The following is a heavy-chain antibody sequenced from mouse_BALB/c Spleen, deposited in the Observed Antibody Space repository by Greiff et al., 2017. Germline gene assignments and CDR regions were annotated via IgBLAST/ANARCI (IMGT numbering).Heavy chain of an antibody. CDR2: ISYDGSN. Sequence: VQLKESGPGLVKPSQSLSLTCSVTGYSITSGYYWNWIRQFPGNQLEWMGYISYDGSNNYNPSLKNRISITRDTSKNQFFLKLNSVTTEDTATYYCARAPLYYGSSYGFFDVWGAGTTVTVSS. CDR3: ARAPLYYGSSYGFFDV. D-gene: IGHD1-1*01. V-gene: IGHV3-6*02. CDR1: GYSITSGYY. J-gene: IGHJ1*01.